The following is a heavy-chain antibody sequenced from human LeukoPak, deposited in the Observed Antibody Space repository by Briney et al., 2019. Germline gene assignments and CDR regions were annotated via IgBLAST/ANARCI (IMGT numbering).Heavy chain of an antibody. CDR3: ATRYGSGSPISYFDL. CDR1: GYTFTGYY. J-gene: IGHJ2*01. V-gene: IGHV1-2*02. Sequence: GASVKVSCKASGYTFTGYYMHWVRQAPGQGLEWMGWINPNSGDTHYPQTFQARVTMTRDTSISTAYMELSSLRSDDTAMYYCATRYGSGSPISYFDLGGRGTLVTVSS. CDR2: INPNSGDT. D-gene: IGHD3-10*01.